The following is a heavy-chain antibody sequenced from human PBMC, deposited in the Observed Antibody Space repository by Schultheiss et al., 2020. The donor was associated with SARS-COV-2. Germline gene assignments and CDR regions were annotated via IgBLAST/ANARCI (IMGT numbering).Heavy chain of an antibody. CDR1: GFTFSSYA. D-gene: IGHD5-12*01. J-gene: IGHJ4*02. V-gene: IGHV3-48*01. CDR2: ISSSGSTI. CDR3: ARAQFEQYIDIVTTTAYYFDY. Sequence: GGSLRLSCAASGFTFSSYAMHWVRQAPGKGLEWVSYISSSGSTIYYADSVKGRFTISRDNSRNTMFLQMSSLRAEDTAVYYCARAQFEQYIDIVTTTAYYFDYWGQGTLVTVSS.